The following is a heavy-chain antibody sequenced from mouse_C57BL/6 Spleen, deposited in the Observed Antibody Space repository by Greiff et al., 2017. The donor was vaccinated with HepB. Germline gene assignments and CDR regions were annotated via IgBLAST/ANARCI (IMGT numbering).Heavy chain of an antibody. CDR1: GYSFTGYY. CDR2: INPSTGGT. Sequence: EVQLQQSGPELVKPGASVKISCKASGYSFTGYYMNWVKQSPEKSLEWIGEINPSTGGTTYNQKFKAKSTLTVDKSSSTAYLQLKSLTSEESAVEYCERRTGTYYAKNDWDQGTSVTNSS. J-gene: IGHJ4*01. CDR3: ERRTGTYYAKND. D-gene: IGHD4-1*01. V-gene: IGHV1-42*01.